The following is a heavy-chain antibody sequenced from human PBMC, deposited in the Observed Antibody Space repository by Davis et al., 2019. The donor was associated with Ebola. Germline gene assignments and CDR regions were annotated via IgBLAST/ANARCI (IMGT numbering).Heavy chain of an antibody. D-gene: IGHD2/OR15-2a*01. CDR3: ARGGVIRGHFDY. Sequence: GSLRLSCAVYGGSFSGYYWSWIRQPPGKGLEWIGEINHSGSTNYNPSLKSRVTISVDTSKNQFSLKLSSVTAADTAVYYCARGGVIRGHFDYWGQGTLVTVAS. CDR2: INHSGST. CDR1: GGSFSGYY. V-gene: IGHV4-34*01. J-gene: IGHJ4*02.